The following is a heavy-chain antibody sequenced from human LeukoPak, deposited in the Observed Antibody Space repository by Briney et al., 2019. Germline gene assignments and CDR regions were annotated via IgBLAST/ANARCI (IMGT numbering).Heavy chain of an antibody. CDR3: ARQGANWFDP. CDR1: GGSISSNRYY. Sequence: SETLSLTCTVSGGSISSNRYYWGWIRQPPGKGLEWIGSIYYSGSTYYNPSLKSRVTMSVDTSKNQFSLKLSSVTAADTAVYYCARQGANWFDPWGQGTLVTVSS. CDR2: IYYSGST. J-gene: IGHJ5*02. V-gene: IGHV4-39*01. D-gene: IGHD3-16*01.